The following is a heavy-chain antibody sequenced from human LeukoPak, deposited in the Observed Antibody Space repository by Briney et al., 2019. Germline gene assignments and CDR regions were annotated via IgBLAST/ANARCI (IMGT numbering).Heavy chain of an antibody. V-gene: IGHV1-69*04. Sequence: SVKVSCKASGGTFSSYAISWVRQAPGQGLEWMGRIIPILGIANYAQKFQGRVTMTRNTSISTAYMELSSLRSEDTAVYYCARDRTWIQLWEDAFDIWGQGTMVTVSS. CDR1: GGTFSSYA. CDR2: IIPILGIA. CDR3: ARDRTWIQLWEDAFDI. D-gene: IGHD5-18*01. J-gene: IGHJ3*02.